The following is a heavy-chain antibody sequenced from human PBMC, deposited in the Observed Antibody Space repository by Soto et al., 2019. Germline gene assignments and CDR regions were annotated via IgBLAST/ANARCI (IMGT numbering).Heavy chain of an antibody. CDR2: INAGNGNT. V-gene: IGHV1-3*01. CDR1: GYTFTSYA. J-gene: IGHJ5*02. Sequence: QVQLVQSGAEVKKPGASVKVSCKASGYTFTSYAMHWVRQAPGQRLEWMGWINAGNGNTKYSQKFQGRVTITRDTSASTAYMELSSLRSEDTAVYYCARDLVDTAMAPKGIGWFDPWGQGTLVAVSS. D-gene: IGHD5-18*01. CDR3: ARDLVDTAMAPKGIGWFDP.